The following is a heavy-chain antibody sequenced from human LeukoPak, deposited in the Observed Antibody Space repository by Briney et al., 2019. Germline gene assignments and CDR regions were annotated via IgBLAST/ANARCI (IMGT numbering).Heavy chain of an antibody. V-gene: IGHV3-21*01. CDR1: GFTFTEYA. CDR3: ARLNGDYYY. J-gene: IGHJ4*02. Sequence: KAGGSLRLSCAASGFTFTEYAFHWVRQAPGKGLEWVSSISSSSSYIYYADSVKGRFTISRGNAKNSLYLQMNSLRAEDTAVYYCARLNGDYYYWGQGTLVTVSS. CDR2: ISSSSSYI. D-gene: IGHD4-17*01.